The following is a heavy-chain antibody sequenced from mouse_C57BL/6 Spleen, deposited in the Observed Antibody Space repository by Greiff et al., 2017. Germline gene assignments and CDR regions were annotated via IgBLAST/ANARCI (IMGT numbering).Heavy chain of an antibody. CDR3: ARNYNAMDY. V-gene: IGHV1-19*01. D-gene: IGHD2-12*01. CDR1: GYTFTDYY. Sequence: EVKLQESGPVLVKPGASVKMSCKASGYTFTDYYMNWVKQSHGKSLEWIGVIHPYNGGTSYNQKFKGKDTLTVDKSSSTAYMELNSLTSEDSAVYYCARNYNAMDYWGQGTSVTVSS. CDR2: IHPYNGGT. J-gene: IGHJ4*01.